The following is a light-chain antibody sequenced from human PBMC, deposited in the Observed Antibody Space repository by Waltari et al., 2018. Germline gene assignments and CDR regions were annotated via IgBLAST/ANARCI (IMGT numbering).Light chain of an antibody. CDR1: QSVLFSSNNKNY. CDR3: QQYYSTPWT. J-gene: IGKJ1*01. CDR2: WAS. Sequence: DIVMTQSPDSLAVSLGERATINCRSSQSVLFSSNNKNYLAWYQQKPGQPPKLLLYWASTRESGIPDRFSGSGSGTDFTLTIGSLQAEDVAVYYCQQYYSTPWTFGQGTKVEIE. V-gene: IGKV4-1*01.